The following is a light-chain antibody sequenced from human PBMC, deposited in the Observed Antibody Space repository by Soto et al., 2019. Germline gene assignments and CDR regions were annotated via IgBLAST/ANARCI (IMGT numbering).Light chain of an antibody. J-gene: IGKJ5*01. CDR1: QTFSNSF. CDR2: GAS. V-gene: IGKV3-20*01. Sequence: EIALTQTPGTLSLSPGEIATLSCRASQTFSNSFLSWFQQIPGQAPRLLIYGASMRATGIPDRFSGSGSGTDFTLTISRLEPEDFAVYYCQQCGSSSTFGQGTRLEIK. CDR3: QQCGSSST.